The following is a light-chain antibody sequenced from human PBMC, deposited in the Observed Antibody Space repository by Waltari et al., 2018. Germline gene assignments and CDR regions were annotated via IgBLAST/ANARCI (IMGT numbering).Light chain of an antibody. CDR3: MQALEFPWT. Sequence: DIVMTQTTLSLPVTLGEPASISCRSSQSLLDSEDGNTYLEWYLQKPGQSPQLLIYEVSNRASGVPDRFSGSGSDTDFTLKISRVEAEDVGVYYCMQALEFPWTFGQGTKVEIK. CDR2: EVS. CDR1: QSLLDSEDGNTY. J-gene: IGKJ1*01. V-gene: IGKV2-40*01.